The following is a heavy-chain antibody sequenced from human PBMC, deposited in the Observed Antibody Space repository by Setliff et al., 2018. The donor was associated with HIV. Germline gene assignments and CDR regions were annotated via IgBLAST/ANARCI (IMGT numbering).Heavy chain of an antibody. J-gene: IGHJ6*03. CDR3: ARVGNYYYYYMDV. CDR2: ISSSSSYI. V-gene: IGHV3-21*01. D-gene: IGHD6-13*01. Sequence: GGSLRLSCAAPGFTFSSYSMNWVRQAPGKGLEWVSSISSSSSYIYYADSVKGRFTISRDNAKNSLYLQMNSLRAEDTAVYYCARVGNYYYYYMDVWGKGTTVTVSS. CDR1: GFTFSSYS.